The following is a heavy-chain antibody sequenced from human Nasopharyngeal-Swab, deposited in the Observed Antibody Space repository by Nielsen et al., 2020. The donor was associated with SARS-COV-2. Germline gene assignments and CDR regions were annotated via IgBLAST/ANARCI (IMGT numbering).Heavy chain of an antibody. CDR2: IKRKADGGTV. V-gene: IGHV3-15*01. CDR1: GFVFSSVW. Sequence: GGSLRLSCAASGFVFSSVWMSWVRQAPGKGLEWVGRIKRKADGGTVEYATAGRGRFSIYRDESRNTLFLKMNGLKTEDTAVYYCTTLHRTGWFWGQGTLVTVSS. D-gene: IGHD6-19*01. J-gene: IGHJ4*02. CDR3: TTLHRTGWF.